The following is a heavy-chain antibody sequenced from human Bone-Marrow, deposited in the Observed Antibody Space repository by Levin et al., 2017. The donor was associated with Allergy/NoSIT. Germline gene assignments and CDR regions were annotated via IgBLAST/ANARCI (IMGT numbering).Heavy chain of an antibody. CDR3: ARVNFYGSGDY. CDR2: IHYNRNT. CDR1: GDSISSGDYS. J-gene: IGHJ4*02. D-gene: IGHD3-10*01. Sequence: SETLSLTCTVSGDSISSGDYSWSWIRQPPGKGLEWIGYIHYNRNTYYNPSLTSRVSISADKAKNQFSLNLSSVTAADTAVYYCARVNFYGSGDYWGQGTLVTVSS. V-gene: IGHV4-30-4*01.